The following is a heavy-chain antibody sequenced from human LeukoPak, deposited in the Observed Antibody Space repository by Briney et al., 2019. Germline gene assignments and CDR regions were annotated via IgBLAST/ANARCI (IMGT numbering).Heavy chain of an antibody. J-gene: IGHJ4*02. CDR2: IYYSGST. V-gene: IGHV4-39*07. CDR3: ARDRVVATIYYDY. Sequence: SETLSLTCTVSGGSISSSSYYWGWIRQPPGKGLEWIGSIYYSGSTYYNPSLKSRVTISVDTSKNQFSLKLSSVTAADTAVYYCARDRVVATIYYDYWGQGTLVTVSS. CDR1: GGSISSSSYY. D-gene: IGHD5-12*01.